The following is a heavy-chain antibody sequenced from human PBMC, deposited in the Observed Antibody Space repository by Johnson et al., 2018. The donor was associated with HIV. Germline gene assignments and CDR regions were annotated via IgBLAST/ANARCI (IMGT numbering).Heavy chain of an antibody. J-gene: IGHJ3*02. V-gene: IGHV3-7*01. Sequence: VQLVESGGRVVRRGGSLRLSCAASGFTFSSYWMSWVRQAPGKGLGWVANIKQDGSERYYVDSVKGRFTISRDNAKNSLSLQMDSLRAEDTAVYYCARDPELDYFDNRAFDIWGQGTMVTVSS. CDR3: ARDPELDYFDNRAFDI. CDR1: GFTFSSYW. D-gene: IGHD3-22*01. CDR2: IKQDGSER.